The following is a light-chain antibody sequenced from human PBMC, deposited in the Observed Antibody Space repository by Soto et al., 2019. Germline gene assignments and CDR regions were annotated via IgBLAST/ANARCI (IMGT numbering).Light chain of an antibody. V-gene: IGKV1-5*03. CDR1: QSISSW. CDR3: QQYNSYALT. CDR2: KAS. Sequence: DIQMTQSPSTLSASVGDRVTITCRASQSISSWLAWYQQKQGKAPKLLISKASSLESGVPSRFSGSASGTEFTLTISSLQPDDFATYYCQQYNSYALTFGQGTKVDLK. J-gene: IGKJ1*01.